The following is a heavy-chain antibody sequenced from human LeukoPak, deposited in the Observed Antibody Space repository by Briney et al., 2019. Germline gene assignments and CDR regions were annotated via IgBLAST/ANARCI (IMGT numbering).Heavy chain of an antibody. CDR1: GGSISSGSYY. CDR2: IYTSGST. CDR3: ARSKGGYYYYYYYMDV. D-gene: IGHD3-22*01. Sequence: PSQTLSLTCTVSGGSISSGSYYRSWIRQPAGKGLEWIGRIYTSGSTNYNPSLKSRVTISVDTSKNQFSLKLSSVTAADTAVYYCARSKGGYYYYYYYMDVWGKGTTVTVSS. V-gene: IGHV4-61*02. J-gene: IGHJ6*03.